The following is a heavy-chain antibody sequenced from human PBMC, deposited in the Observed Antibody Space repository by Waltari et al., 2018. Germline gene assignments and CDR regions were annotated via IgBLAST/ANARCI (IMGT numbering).Heavy chain of an antibody. V-gene: IGHV4-4*02. CDR1: GESMSSSDL. CDR2: VHRSGKT. Sequence: QLQLEQSGPGLVKPSESLSLTCAVSGESMSSSDLWNWVRQFPGKGLEWIGQVHRSGKTNYNPSLASRVTVSIDTSNNQFSLTMPSPTAADTAMYYCARDRGKGLYLDSWGQGTLVTVSP. D-gene: IGHD2-15*01. J-gene: IGHJ4*02. CDR3: ARDRGKGLYLDS.